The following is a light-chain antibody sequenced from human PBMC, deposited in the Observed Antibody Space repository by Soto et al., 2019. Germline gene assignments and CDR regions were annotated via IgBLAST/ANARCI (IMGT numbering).Light chain of an antibody. CDR3: QSYDTSIYV. V-gene: IGLV1-40*01. CDR2: DNS. J-gene: IGLJ1*01. CDR1: SSNIGAGYD. Sequence: QSVLTQPPSVSGAPGKRVTISCTGSSSNIGAGYDVHWYQQLPGTAPKLLIYDNSNRPSGVPDRFSGSKSGTSASLAITGLQAEDEADYYCQSYDTSIYVFGTGTKV.